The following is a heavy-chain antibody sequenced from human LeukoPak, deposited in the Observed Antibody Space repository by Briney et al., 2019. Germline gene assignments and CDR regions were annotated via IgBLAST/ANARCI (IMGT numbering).Heavy chain of an antibody. CDR3: ARVAVGGTNPFDY. D-gene: IGHD6-19*01. Sequence: SETLSLTCTVSGGSISSGDYYWGWLRQPPGNGLEWIGYIYYNGSTYYNPSLKSRVTISVDTSKNQFSLKLSSVTAADTAVYYCARVAVGGTNPFDYWGQGTLVTVSS. J-gene: IGHJ4*02. V-gene: IGHV4-30-4*01. CDR1: GGSISSGDYY. CDR2: IYYNGST.